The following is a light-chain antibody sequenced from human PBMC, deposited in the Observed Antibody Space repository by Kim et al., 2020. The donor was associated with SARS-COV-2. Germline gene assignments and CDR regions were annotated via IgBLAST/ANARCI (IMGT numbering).Light chain of an antibody. CDR1: QSVTSRN. CDR3: QQYGSSPRT. CDR2: GAS. V-gene: IGKV3-20*01. Sequence: LSPGERATLSCRASQSVTSRNLAWYQQKPGQAPRLLIYGASSRAIGIPDRFSGSGSGTDFTLIISRLEPEDFAVYYCQQYGSSPRTFGQGTKLEI. J-gene: IGKJ1*01.